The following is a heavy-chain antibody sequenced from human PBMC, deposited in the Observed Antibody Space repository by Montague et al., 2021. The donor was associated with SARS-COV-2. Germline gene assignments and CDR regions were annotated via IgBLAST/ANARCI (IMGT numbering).Heavy chain of an antibody. Sequence: CAISGDSVWSNTAAWNWIRQSPSGGLEWLGRTNYRSKWTSDYATSVEGRISIDPDTSKNQFFLHLRSVTPEDTGVYYCVRDTGSVQAGFDAWGQGTLVTVSS. D-gene: IGHD1-1*01. V-gene: IGHV6-1*01. J-gene: IGHJ4*02. CDR2: TNYRSKWTS. CDR1: GDSVWSNTAA. CDR3: VRDTGSVQAGFDA.